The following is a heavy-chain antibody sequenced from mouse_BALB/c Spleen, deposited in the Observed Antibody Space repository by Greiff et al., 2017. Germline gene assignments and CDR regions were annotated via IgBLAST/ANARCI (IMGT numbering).Heavy chain of an antibody. D-gene: IGHD2-1*01. CDR1: GFTFSNYW. CDR2: IRLKSNNYAT. Sequence: EVHLVESGGGLVQPGGSMKLSCVASGFTFSNYWMNWVRQSPEKGLEWVAEIRLKSNNYATHYAESVKGRFTISRDDSKSSVYLQMNNLRAEDTGIYYCTRPRGNYLYFDYWGQGTTLTVSS. CDR3: TRPRGNYLYFDY. J-gene: IGHJ2*01. V-gene: IGHV6-6*02.